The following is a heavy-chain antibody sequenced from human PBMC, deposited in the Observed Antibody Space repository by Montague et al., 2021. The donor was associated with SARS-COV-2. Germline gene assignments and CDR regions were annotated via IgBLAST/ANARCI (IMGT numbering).Heavy chain of an antibody. V-gene: IGHV4-39*01. Sequence: SETLSLTCTVSGASISSRSYYWGWIRQPPGKGLEWIGFKYYSGSTYYNPTLKSRVTISVDTSKNQFSLKLSSVTAAGTAVYYCATPLSSITIFGVGQGYYFDDWGQGTLVTVSS. CDR2: KYYSGST. CDR1: GASISSRSYY. CDR3: ATPLSSITIFGVGQGYYFDD. D-gene: IGHD3-3*01. J-gene: IGHJ4*02.